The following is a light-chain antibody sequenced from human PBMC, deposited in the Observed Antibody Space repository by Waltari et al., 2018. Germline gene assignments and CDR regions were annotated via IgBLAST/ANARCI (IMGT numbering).Light chain of an antibody. CDR3: QQYNDWPYT. Sequence: EIVMTQSPATLSVSPGERATLSCRASQNPSSNLPWYTAKPGQAPRLLITGTSTRATGVPARFSGRGVGTEFTLTISSLQPEDFAVYFCQQYNDWPYTFGQGTRLDFK. CDR1: QNPSSN. CDR2: GTS. V-gene: IGKV3-15*01. J-gene: IGKJ2*01.